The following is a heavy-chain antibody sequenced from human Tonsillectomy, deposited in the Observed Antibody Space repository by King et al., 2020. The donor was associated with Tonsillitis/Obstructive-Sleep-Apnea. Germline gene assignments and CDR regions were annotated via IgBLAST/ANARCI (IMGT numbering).Heavy chain of an antibody. V-gene: IGHV4-34*01. CDR3: ARGDLLTGYYPSTDFDY. D-gene: IGHD3-9*01. CDR1: GVSFSGYY. J-gene: IGHJ4*02. Sequence: VQLQQWGAGLLKPSEPLSLTCAVYGVSFSGYYWSWIRQPPGKTLEWIGEIHHGGSTRYNPSLKSRVTISLDSSKKQFSLKLNSMTAADTAVYYCARGDLLTGYYPSTDFDYWGQGTLVTVSS. CDR2: IHHGGST.